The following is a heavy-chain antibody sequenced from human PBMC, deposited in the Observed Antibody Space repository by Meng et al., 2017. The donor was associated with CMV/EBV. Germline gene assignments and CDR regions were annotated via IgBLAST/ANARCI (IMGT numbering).Heavy chain of an antibody. Sequence: QVQVAEPGPGLAQRAETLSRTCTVAGVSMSSYYWGWVRHPAGKGLELIGRIYTSGSTNYTPSLKGRVTMSVDTSKNQFSLKLSSVTAADTAVYYCARGSYYRYFIDYWGQGTLVTVSS. V-gene: IGHV4-4*07. D-gene: IGHD2-21*01. CDR2: IYTSGST. CDR1: GVSMSSYY. J-gene: IGHJ4*02. CDR3: ARGSYYRYFIDY.